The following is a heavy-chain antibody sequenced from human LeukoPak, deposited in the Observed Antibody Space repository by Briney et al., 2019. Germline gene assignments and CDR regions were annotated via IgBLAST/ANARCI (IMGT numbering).Heavy chain of an antibody. J-gene: IGHJ5*02. CDR2: IYYSGST. Sequence: SETLSLTCTVSGGSLSSYYWSWIRQPPGKGLEWIGYIYYSGSTNYNPSLKSRVTISVDPSKNQFSLKLSSVTAADTAVYYCARGDIAAAPTLWFDPWGQGTLVTVSS. CDR1: GGSLSSYY. CDR3: ARGDIAAAPTLWFDP. V-gene: IGHV4-59*01. D-gene: IGHD6-13*01.